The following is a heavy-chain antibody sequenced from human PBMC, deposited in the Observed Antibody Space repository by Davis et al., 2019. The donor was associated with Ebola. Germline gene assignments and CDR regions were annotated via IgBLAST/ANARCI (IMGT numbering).Heavy chain of an antibody. V-gene: IGHV4-61*09. D-gene: IGHD6-13*01. CDR2: IYTSGST. CDR1: GGSISSGSYY. J-gene: IGHJ6*03. CDR3: ARYSRIAAGYYYYMDV. Sequence: PSETLSLTCTVSGGSISSGSYYWSWIRQPAGKGLEWIGHIYTSGSTNYNPSLKSRVTISVDTSKNQFSLKLSSVTAADTAVYYCARYSRIAAGYYYYMDVWGKGTTVTVSS.